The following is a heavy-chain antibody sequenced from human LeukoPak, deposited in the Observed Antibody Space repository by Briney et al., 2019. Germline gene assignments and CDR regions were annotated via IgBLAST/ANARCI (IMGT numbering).Heavy chain of an antibody. CDR1: GFTVSNYA. J-gene: IGHJ4*02. V-gene: IGHV3-23*01. D-gene: IGHD1-26*01. Sequence: GGSLRLSCVASGFTVSNYAMSWVRQAPGKGLEWVSAISGSEWSTYYADSVKGRFTISRDNSKNTLYLQMNSLRAEDTAVYYCAKPPTYSGSYVDYWGQGTLVTVSS. CDR3: AKPPTYSGSYVDY. CDR2: ISGSEWST.